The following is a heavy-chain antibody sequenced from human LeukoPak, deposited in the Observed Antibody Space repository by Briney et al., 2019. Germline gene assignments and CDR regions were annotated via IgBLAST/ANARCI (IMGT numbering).Heavy chain of an antibody. J-gene: IGHJ3*02. CDR1: GYTFTGYY. CDR3: ARHHYYYDSSGYAFDI. V-gene: IGHV1-2*02. Sequence: ASVKVSCKASGYTFTGYYMHWVRQAPGQGLEWMGWINPNSGGTNYAQKFQGRVTMTRDTSISTAYMELSRLRSDDTAVYYCARHHYYYDSSGYAFDIWGQGTMVTVSS. D-gene: IGHD3-22*01. CDR2: INPNSGGT.